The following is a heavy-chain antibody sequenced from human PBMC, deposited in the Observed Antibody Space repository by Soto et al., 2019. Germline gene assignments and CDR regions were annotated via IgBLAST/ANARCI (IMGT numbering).Heavy chain of an antibody. Sequence: RRLSCADSGFTFSRYEMNWVRQAPGKGLEWVSYISSSSSTLYCADSVKGRFTISRDNAKNSLYLQMNSLRAEDTAVYYCARGGSGSYFWYFDLWGRGTLVTVSS. V-gene: IGHV3-48*03. D-gene: IGHD1-26*01. CDR1: GFTFSRYE. CDR2: ISSSSSTL. J-gene: IGHJ2*01. CDR3: ARGGSGSYFWYFDL.